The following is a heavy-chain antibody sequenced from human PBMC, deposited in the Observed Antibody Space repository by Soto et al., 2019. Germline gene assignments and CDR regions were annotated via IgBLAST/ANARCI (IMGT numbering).Heavy chain of an antibody. D-gene: IGHD3-9*01. V-gene: IGHV3-30-3*01. CDR1: GFTFSSYA. CDR3: ARDRDDWLSPVPTSWGMDV. J-gene: IGHJ6*02. Sequence: GGSLRLSCAASGFTFSSYAMHWVRQAPGKGLEWVAVISYDGSNKYYADSVKGRFTISRDNSKNTLYLQMNSLRAEDTAVYYCARDRDDWLSPVPTSWGMDVWGQGTTVTVSS. CDR2: ISYDGSNK.